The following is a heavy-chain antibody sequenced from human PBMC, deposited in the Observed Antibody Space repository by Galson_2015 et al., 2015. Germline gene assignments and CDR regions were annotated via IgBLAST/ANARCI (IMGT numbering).Heavy chain of an antibody. CDR3: AREYCSSTSCKYWFDP. J-gene: IGHJ5*02. D-gene: IGHD2-2*01. CDR1: GGTFSSYA. V-gene: IGHV1-69*17. CDR2: IIPIFGIA. Sequence: SCKASGGTFSSYAISWLRQAPGQGLEWMGGIIPIFGIANYAQKFQGRVTITADKSTSTAYMELSSLRSEDTAVYYCAREYCSSTSCKYWFDPWGQGTLVTVSS.